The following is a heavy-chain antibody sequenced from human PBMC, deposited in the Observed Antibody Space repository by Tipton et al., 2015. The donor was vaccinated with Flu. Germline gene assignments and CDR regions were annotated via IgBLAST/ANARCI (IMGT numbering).Heavy chain of an antibody. V-gene: IGHV5-51*01. CDR1: GYSFTSYW. J-gene: IGHJ6*02. CDR2: IYPGDSDT. CDR3: ARQQLINYYGSGSYYYGMDV. D-gene: IGHD3-10*01. Sequence: VQLVQSGAEVKKPGESLKISCKGSGYSFTSYWIGWVRQMPGKGLEWMGIIYPGDSDTRYSPSFQGQATISADKSISTAYLQWSSLKASDTAMYYCARQQLINYYGSGSYYYGMDVWGQGTTVTVSS.